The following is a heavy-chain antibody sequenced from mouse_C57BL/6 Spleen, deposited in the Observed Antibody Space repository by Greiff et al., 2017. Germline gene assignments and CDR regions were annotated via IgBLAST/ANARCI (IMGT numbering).Heavy chain of an antibody. CDR2: IDPSDSYT. V-gene: IGHV1-50*01. CDR1: GYTFTSYW. Sequence: QVQLKQPGAELVKPGASVKLSCKASGYTFTSYWMQWVKQRPGQGLEWIGEIDPSDSYTNYNQKFKGKATLTVDTSSSTAYMQLSSLTSEDSAVYYCARRITTVVEDYWGQGTTLTVSS. J-gene: IGHJ2*01. CDR3: ARRITTVVEDY. D-gene: IGHD1-1*01.